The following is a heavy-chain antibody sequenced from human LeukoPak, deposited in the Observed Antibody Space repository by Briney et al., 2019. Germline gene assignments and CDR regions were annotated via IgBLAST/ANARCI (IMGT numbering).Heavy chain of an antibody. D-gene: IGHD6-13*01. CDR1: GFTVTNDY. CDR2: IYSGGST. V-gene: IGHV3-66*01. CDR3: ATDVRSSPLGF. J-gene: IGHJ4*01. Sequence: PRGSLRLSCAVSGFTVTNDYMNWVRQAPGKGLEWVSIIYSGGSTYYADSVKGRFTISRDSSNNTLFLQMSNLRADDSGLYYCATDVRSSPLGFWGHGTLVTVSS.